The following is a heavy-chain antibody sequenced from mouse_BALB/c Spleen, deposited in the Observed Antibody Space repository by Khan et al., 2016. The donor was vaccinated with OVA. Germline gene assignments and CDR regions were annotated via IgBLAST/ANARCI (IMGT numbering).Heavy chain of an antibody. D-gene: IGHD4-1*01. CDR3: ARRGANWDEFDY. Sequence: LQQPGAELVKPGASVKMSCKASGYTFTSYNIHWVKQTPGQGLEWIGAIYPGNGDTSYNQKLKGKATLTADKSSSTAYMQVSSLTSEDSAVYYSARRGANWDEFDYWGQGTTLTVSS. CDR2: IYPGNGDT. J-gene: IGHJ2*01. CDR1: GYTFTSYN. V-gene: IGHV1-12*01.